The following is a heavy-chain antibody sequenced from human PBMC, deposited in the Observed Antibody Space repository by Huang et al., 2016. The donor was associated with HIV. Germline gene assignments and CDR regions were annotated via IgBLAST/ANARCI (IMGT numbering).Heavy chain of an antibody. Sequence: QLQESGPGLVKPSETLSLTCTVSNVSISTTSNSGAWIRQPPGKGLEWIGCVDFRGTHYYNPALKSRITISVDTSKNQFSLKLKSVTAADMAVYYCARQDSGALREELLSAWGQGTLVTVSS. CDR2: VDFRGTH. CDR3: ARQDSGALREELLSA. J-gene: IGHJ4*02. D-gene: IGHD2-21*01. CDR1: NVSISTTSNS. V-gene: IGHV4-39*01.